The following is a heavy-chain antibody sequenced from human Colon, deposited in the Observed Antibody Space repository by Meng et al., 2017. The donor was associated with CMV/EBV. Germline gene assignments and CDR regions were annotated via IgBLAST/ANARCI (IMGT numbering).Heavy chain of an antibody. D-gene: IGHD3-16*01. CDR3: VIGDDSDF. Sequence: SCIASGFTFSSEAMHWVRQCPGKGLEWEAFISFDGSNRYYADSLKCRFTISRDNSRNTLYLQMNSLTAEDTAVYYCVIGDDSDFWGQGTLVTVSS. CDR2: ISFDGSNR. CDR1: GFTFSSEA. V-gene: IGHV3-30-3*01. J-gene: IGHJ4*02.